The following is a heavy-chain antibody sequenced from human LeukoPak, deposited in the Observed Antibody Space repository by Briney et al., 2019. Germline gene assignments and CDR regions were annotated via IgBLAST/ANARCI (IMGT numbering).Heavy chain of an antibody. V-gene: IGHV4-34*01. CDR2: INHSGST. D-gene: IGHD2-15*01. J-gene: IGHJ3*02. CDR1: GGSFSGYY. Sequence: SETLSLTCAVYGGSFSGYYWSWIRQPPGKGLEWIGEINHSGSTNYNPSLKSRVAISVDTSKNQFSLKLSSVTAADTAVYYCARARQDSADAFDIWGQGTMVTVSS. CDR3: ARARQDSADAFDI.